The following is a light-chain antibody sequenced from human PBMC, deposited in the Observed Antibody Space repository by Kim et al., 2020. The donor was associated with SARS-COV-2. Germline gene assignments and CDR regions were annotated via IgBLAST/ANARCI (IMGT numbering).Light chain of an antibody. CDR1: RSISGKTY. CDR2: GKT. CDR3: AAWDDSLSGRV. Sequence: GQSRTVSCYGGRSISGKTYVYGHQRFPGSAPKLLSLGKTQRPAGVPDRFSGYKSGTAASLDISGLRSEDEADYYCAAWDDSLSGRVFGGGTQLTVL. J-gene: IGLJ3*02. V-gene: IGLV1-47*01.